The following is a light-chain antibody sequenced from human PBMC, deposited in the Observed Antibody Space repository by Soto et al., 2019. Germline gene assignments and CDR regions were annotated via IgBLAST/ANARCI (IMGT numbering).Light chain of an antibody. CDR2: GAS. J-gene: IGKJ1*01. V-gene: IGKV3-20*01. Sequence: EIVLTQPPGTLSLSPGEGATLSCAASQSVSSSYLAWYQQPPGQAPRLLIYGASSRATGIPDRFSGSGSGTDSTLTISRLEPEDFAVYYCQQYGSSGTLGQGTKVDIK. CDR3: QQYGSSGT. CDR1: QSVSSSY.